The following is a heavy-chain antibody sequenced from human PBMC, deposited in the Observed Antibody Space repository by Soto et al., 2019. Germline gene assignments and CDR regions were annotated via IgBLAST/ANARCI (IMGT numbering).Heavy chain of an antibody. J-gene: IGHJ4*02. CDR1: GFTFSHYW. CDR3: GRDPGYGALDY. Sequence: EVQLVDSGGDLVQPGGSLRLSCAASGFTFSHYWMTWVRQAPGKGLEWVANINQDGSVKTYLDSMKGRVTISRDNAQDSVFLQRDSLRAEDTTVYYCGRDPGYGALDYWGQGTLVTVSA. CDR2: INQDGSVK. V-gene: IGHV3-7*01. D-gene: IGHD4-17*01.